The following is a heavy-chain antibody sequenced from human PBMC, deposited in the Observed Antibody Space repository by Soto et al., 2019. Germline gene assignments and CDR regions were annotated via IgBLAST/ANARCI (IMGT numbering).Heavy chain of an antibody. CDR3: ARGRYYYDSSGYYYDWFDP. CDR1: GGSISSYY. CDR2: IYYSGST. Sequence: SETLSLTCTVYGGSISSYYWSWIRQPPGKGLEWIGYIYYSGSTNYNPSLKSRVTISVDTSKNQFSLKLGSVTAADTAVHYCARGRYYYDSSGYYYDWFDPWGQGTLVTVSS. V-gene: IGHV4-59*01. D-gene: IGHD3-22*01. J-gene: IGHJ5*02.